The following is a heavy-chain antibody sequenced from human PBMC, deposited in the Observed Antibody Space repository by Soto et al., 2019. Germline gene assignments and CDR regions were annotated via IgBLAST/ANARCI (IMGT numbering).Heavy chain of an antibody. CDR3: AKALTTSWFDP. J-gene: IGHJ5*02. D-gene: IGHD4-17*01. CDR2: ISGSGEST. CDR1: GLTFSNYA. V-gene: IGHV3-23*01. Sequence: EVQVLESGGGLVQPGGSLRLSCAASGLTFSNYAMSWVHQAPGKGLEWVSGISGSGESTYYADSVKGRFTISRDNSKNTLYLQMNSLRVEDTAAYFCAKALTTSWFDPWGQGTLVTVSS.